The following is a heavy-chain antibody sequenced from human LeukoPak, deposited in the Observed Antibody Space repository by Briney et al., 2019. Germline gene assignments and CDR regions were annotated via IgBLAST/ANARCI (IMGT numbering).Heavy chain of an antibody. CDR3: ARGGRKQQLSPGSYDY. J-gene: IGHJ4*02. CDR2: IYYSGST. Sequence: SETLSLTCTVSGGSISSYYWSWIRQPPGKGLEWIGYIYYSGSTNYNPSLKSRVTISVDTSKNQFSLKLSSVTAADTAVYYCARGGRKQQLSPGSYDYWGQGTLVTVSS. CDR1: GGSISSYY. V-gene: IGHV4-59*12. D-gene: IGHD6-13*01.